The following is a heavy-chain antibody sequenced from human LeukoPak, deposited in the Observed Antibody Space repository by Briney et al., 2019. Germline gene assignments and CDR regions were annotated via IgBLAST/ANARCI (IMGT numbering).Heavy chain of an antibody. CDR1: GYTFNRYV. CDR3: ARDTMIVVDPFPFDY. D-gene: IGHD3-22*01. Sequence: ASVKVSCKASGYTFNRYVICWVRQAPGQGLEWVGRISAYNGNTNYAQKFQGRVTLTTDTSTSTAYMELRSLRSDDTAVYYCARDTMIVVDPFPFDYWGQGTLVTVSS. J-gene: IGHJ4*02. V-gene: IGHV1-18*01. CDR2: ISAYNGNT.